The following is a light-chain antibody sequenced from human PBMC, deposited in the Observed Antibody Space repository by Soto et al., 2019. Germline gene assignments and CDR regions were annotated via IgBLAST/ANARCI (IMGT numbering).Light chain of an antibody. J-gene: IGLJ2*01. Sequence: QSVLTQPPSASGSPGQSVTISCTGTSSDIGYYNYVSWYQQHPGKAPKLMIYEVNKRPSEVPDRFSGSRSGNTASLTVSGLQAEDEAAYYCSSHAGRNNYVLFGGGTKLTVL. V-gene: IGLV2-8*01. CDR2: EVN. CDR3: SSHAGRNNYVL. CDR1: SSDIGYYNY.